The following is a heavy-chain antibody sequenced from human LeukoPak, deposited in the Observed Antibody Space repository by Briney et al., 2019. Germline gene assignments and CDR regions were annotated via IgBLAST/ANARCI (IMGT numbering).Heavy chain of an antibody. CDR1: GFTFSSYG. CDR2: ISYDGSNK. J-gene: IGHJ6*02. CDR3: AKDYVEMATPAQEFYYGMDV. Sequence: PGGSLRLSCAASGFTFSSYGMHWVRQAPGKGLEWVAVISYDGSNKYYADSVKGRFTISRDNSKNTLYLQMNSLRAEDTAVYYCAKDYVEMATPAQEFYYGMDVWGQGTTVTVSS. V-gene: IGHV3-30*18. D-gene: IGHD5-24*01.